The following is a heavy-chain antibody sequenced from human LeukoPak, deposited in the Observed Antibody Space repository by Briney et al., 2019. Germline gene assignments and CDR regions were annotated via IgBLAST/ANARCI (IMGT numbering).Heavy chain of an antibody. D-gene: IGHD6-19*01. Sequence: ASVKVSCKASGYTFTSYAMHWVRQAPGQRLEWMGWINAGNGNTKYSQKFQGRVTITRDTSASTAYMELSSLRSEDTAVYYCARDRIAVAGTTLGYWGQGTLVTVSS. CDR1: GYTFTSYA. J-gene: IGHJ4*02. CDR3: ARDRIAVAGTTLGY. V-gene: IGHV1-3*01. CDR2: INAGNGNT.